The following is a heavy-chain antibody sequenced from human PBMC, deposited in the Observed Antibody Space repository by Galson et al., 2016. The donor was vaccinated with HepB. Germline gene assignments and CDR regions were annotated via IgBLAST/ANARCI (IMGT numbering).Heavy chain of an antibody. CDR3: AKDYSSGWFGAGGFEH. J-gene: IGHJ4*02. D-gene: IGHD6-19*01. V-gene: IGHV3-9*01. CDR2: ISWNSGSS. CDR1: EFTFDDYA. Sequence: SLRLSCAASEFTFDDYAMHWVRQAPGKDLEWVSGISWNSGSSGYADSVKGRFTVSRDNAKNSLYLQMNSLRAEDTAFYFCAKDYSSGWFGAGGFEHWGQGTLVTVSS.